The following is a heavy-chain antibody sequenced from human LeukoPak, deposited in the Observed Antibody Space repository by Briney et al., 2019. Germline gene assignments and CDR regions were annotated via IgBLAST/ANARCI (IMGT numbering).Heavy chain of an antibody. CDR1: GFTFSSYW. CDR3: ARDGADSSWYYDY. V-gene: IGHV3-66*01. Sequence: GGSLRLSCAASGFTFSSYWMSWVRQAPGKGLEWVSVIYSGGSTYYADSVKGRFTISRDNSKNTLYLQMNSLRAEDTAVYYCARDGADSSWYYDYWGQGTLVTVSS. J-gene: IGHJ4*02. CDR2: IYSGGST. D-gene: IGHD6-13*01.